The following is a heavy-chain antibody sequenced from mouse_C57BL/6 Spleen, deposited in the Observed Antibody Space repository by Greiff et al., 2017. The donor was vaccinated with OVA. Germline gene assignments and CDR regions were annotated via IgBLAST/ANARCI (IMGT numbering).Heavy chain of an antibody. V-gene: IGHV1-63*01. Sequence: QVQLQQSGAELVRPGTSVKMSCKASGYTFTNYWIGWAKQRPGHGLEWIGDIYPGGGYTNYNEKFKGKATLTADKSSSTAYMQFSSLTSEDSAIYYCVGGDYYGSEDCFDYWGQGTTLTGSS. CDR2: IYPGGGYT. CDR1: GYTFTNYW. CDR3: VGGDYYGSEDCFDY. J-gene: IGHJ2*01. D-gene: IGHD1-1*01.